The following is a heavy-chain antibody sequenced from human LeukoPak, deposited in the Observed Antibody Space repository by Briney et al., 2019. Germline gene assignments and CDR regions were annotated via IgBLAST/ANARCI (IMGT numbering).Heavy chain of an antibody. CDR2: LYYSGDT. CDR1: GGSFSGYY. V-gene: IGHV4-34*11. CDR3: ATYAPEPVPAARYNWFDP. D-gene: IGHD2-2*01. Sequence: PSETLSLTCAVYGGSFSGYYWSWIRQPPGKGLEWIGYLYYSGDTHYNPSLKSRVTISVDTSKNQFSLSLSSVTAADTAVYYCATYAPEPVPAARYNWFDPWGQGTLVTVSS. J-gene: IGHJ5*02.